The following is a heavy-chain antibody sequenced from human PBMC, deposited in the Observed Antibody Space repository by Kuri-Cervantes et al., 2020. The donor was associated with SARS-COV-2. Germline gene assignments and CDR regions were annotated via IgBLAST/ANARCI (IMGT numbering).Heavy chain of an antibody. Sequence: ASVKVSCKASGYTFTSYGISWVRQAPGQGLEWMGWISAYNGNTNYAQKLQGRVTMTTDTSTSTAYMELRSPRSDDTAVYYCARDRYYYDSSGYIPFDYWGQGTLVTVSS. D-gene: IGHD3-22*01. CDR3: ARDRYYYDSSGYIPFDY. CDR1: GYTFTSYG. CDR2: ISAYNGNT. V-gene: IGHV1-18*01. J-gene: IGHJ4*02.